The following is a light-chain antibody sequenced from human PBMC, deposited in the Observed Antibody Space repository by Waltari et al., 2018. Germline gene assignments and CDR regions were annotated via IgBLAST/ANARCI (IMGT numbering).Light chain of an antibody. V-gene: IGLV1-47*01. CDR2: MDN. Sequence: QSVLTQPPSVSGTPGQRVTISCSGSSSNIGRNFVYWYQQLPGTAPKLLIYMDNPRPSGVPDRFSGSKSGPSASLAISGLRSEDEGNYYCVAWDDSLSGFVLFGGGTKVTVL. J-gene: IGLJ2*01. CDR1: SSNIGRNF. CDR3: VAWDDSLSGFVL.